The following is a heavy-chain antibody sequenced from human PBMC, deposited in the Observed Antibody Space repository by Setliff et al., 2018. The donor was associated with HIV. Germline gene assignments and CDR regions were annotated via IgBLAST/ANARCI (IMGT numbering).Heavy chain of an antibody. D-gene: IGHD4-17*01. J-gene: IGHJ6*03. Sequence: SETLSLTCAVSGGSISSDDWWSWVRQPPGKGLEWIGDIHHSGSTNYNPSLTSRVTMSIDKAKKQFSLRLSSVTAADTAVYYCAKDMTTVTYYYYYYYMDVWGKGTTVTVSS. CDR2: IHHSGST. V-gene: IGHV4-4*02. CDR1: GGSISSDDW. CDR3: AKDMTTVTYYYYYYYMDV.